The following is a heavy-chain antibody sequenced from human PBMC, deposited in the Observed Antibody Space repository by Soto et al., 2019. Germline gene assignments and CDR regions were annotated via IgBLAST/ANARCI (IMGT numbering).Heavy chain of an antibody. CDR2: ISAYNGNT. Sequence: ASVKVSCKASGYTFTSYGISWVRQAPGQGLEWVGWISAYNGNTNYAQKLQGRVTMTTDTSTSTAYMELRSLRSDDTAVYYCAREARDYYDSSGYYYVYYFDYWGQGTLVTVPQ. CDR3: AREARDYYDSSGYYYVYYFDY. J-gene: IGHJ4*02. V-gene: IGHV1-18*01. D-gene: IGHD3-22*01. CDR1: GYTFTSYG.